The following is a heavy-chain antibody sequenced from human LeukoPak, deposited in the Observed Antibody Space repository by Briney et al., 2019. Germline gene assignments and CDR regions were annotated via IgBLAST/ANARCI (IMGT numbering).Heavy chain of an antibody. CDR2: IIPIFGTA. J-gene: IGHJ6*03. D-gene: IGHD3-3*01. Sequence: ASVKVSCKASGYTFTSYDINWVRQATGQGLEWMGGIIPIFGTANYAQKFQGRVTITTDESTSTAYMELSSLRSEDTAVYYCARGVSEAIFGVVNPNYYYYYMDVWGKGTTVTVSS. V-gene: IGHV1-69*05. CDR3: ARGVSEAIFGVVNPNYYYYYMDV. CDR1: GYTFTSYD.